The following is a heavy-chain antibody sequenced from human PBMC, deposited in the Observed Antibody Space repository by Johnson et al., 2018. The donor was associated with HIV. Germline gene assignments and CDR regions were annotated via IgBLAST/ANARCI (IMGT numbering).Heavy chain of an antibody. V-gene: IGHV3-30*04. D-gene: IGHD3-10*01. Sequence: QMQLVESGGGLIQPGGSLRLSCAASGFTFSSYAMHWVRQAPGKGLEWVAVISYDGSNKYYADSVKGRFTISRDNSKNTLYLQMNSLRAGDSAVYYCARVGGSWMLDAFDIWGQGTVVTVSS. J-gene: IGHJ3*02. CDR3: ARVGGSWMLDAFDI. CDR1: GFTFSSYA. CDR2: ISYDGSNK.